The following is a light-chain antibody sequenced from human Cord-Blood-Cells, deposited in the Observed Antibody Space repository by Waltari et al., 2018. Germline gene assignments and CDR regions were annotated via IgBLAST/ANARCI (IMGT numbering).Light chain of an antibody. CDR2: GAS. V-gene: IGKV3-15*01. CDR1: QSVSSN. J-gene: IGKJ2*01. Sequence: EIVMTQSPAPLSVSPGARATLSCRASQSVSSNLAWYQQKPGPAPRLLIYGASSRATGIPARFSGSGSGTEFTLTISSLQSEDFAVYYCQQYNNWPYTFGQGTKLEIK. CDR3: QQYNNWPYT.